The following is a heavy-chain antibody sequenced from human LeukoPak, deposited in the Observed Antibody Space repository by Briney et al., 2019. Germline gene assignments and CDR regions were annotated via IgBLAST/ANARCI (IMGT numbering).Heavy chain of an antibody. J-gene: IGHJ4*02. V-gene: IGHV4-4*07. CDR2: VHFTGNT. CDR1: DGSISNYH. D-gene: IGHD3-3*01. Sequence: PSETLSLTCIVSDGSISNYHWSWIRQPAGKGLEWIGRVHFTGNTNYNPSFKSRLTMSVDTSKSQFSLNLKSVTAADTATYYCARERRDFWSGYYDSWGQGILVTVSS. CDR3: ARERRDFWSGYYDS.